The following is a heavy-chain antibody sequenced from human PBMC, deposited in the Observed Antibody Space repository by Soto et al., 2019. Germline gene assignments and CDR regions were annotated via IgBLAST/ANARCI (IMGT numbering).Heavy chain of an antibody. CDR3: AREHSSSWRFDY. CDR1: GFTFTSSD. D-gene: IGHD6-13*01. CDR2: MNLNSGNT. Sequence: ASVKVSCKASGFTFTSSDMHWVRQAPGQGLEWIGWMNLNSGNTGYAQKFQGRVTMTRNTSTSTAYMELSSLRSEDTAVYYCAREHSSSWRFDYWGQGTLVTVSS. V-gene: IGHV1-8*02. J-gene: IGHJ4*02.